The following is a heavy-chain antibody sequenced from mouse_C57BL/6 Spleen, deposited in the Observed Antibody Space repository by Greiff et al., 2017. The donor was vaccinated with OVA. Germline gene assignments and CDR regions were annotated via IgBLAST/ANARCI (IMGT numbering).Heavy chain of an antibody. V-gene: IGHV1-52*01. J-gene: IGHJ4*01. CDR2: FDPSNSET. D-gene: IGHD1-1*01. CDR1: GYTFTTYG. CDR3: ARGNYYGSSDYAMDY. Sequence: QVQLKQPGAELVRPGSSVKLSCKASGYTFTTYGMHWVKQRPIQGLEWIGNFDPSNSETNYNQKFKDKATLTVKKSSSTAYMQLSSLTSEDSAVYYCARGNYYGSSDYAMDYWGQGTSVTVSS.